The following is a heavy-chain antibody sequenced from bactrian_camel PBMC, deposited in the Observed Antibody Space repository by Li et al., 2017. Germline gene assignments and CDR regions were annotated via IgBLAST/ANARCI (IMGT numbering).Heavy chain of an antibody. CDR2: ITSDGST. CDR1: GISIGSRC. V-gene: IGHV3S53*01. D-gene: IGHD6*01. Sequence: HVQLVESGGGSVQAGGSLRLSCTASGISIGSRCMGWFRQVAGKQREWREWIALITSDGSTSYADSVKGRFAISRDDSKNTIYLQMNSLKPEDTAVYHCAPAEDTRVAGSCYWSQGTQVTVS. CDR3: APAEDTRVAGSCY. J-gene: IGHJ4*01.